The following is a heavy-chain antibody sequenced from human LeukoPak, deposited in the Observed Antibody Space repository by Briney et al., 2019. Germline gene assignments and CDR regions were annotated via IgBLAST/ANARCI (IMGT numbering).Heavy chain of an antibody. D-gene: IGHD3-16*02. CDR1: GFTFSSYW. CDR2: ISYDGSNK. CDR3: ARGWGYHDY. V-gene: IGHV3-30*03. J-gene: IGHJ4*02. Sequence: EAGGSLRLSCAASGFTFSSYWMSWVRQAPGKGLEWVAVISYDGSNKYYADSVKGRFTISRDNSKNTLYLQMNSLRAEDTAVYYCARGWGYHDYWGQGTLVTVSS.